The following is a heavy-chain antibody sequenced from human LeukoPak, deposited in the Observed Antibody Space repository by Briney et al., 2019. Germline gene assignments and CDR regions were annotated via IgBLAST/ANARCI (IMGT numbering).Heavy chain of an antibody. D-gene: IGHD3-10*01. V-gene: IGHV3-64*01. Sequence: GGSLRLSCAASGFSFSNYAMHWVRQAPGEGLEYVSRISTYGGSTYHANSVKGRFTISRDNSKNTLYLQMGSLRTEDMAVYYCATSLIWFGELSAPFDYWGQGTLVTVSS. J-gene: IGHJ4*02. CDR3: ATSLIWFGELSAPFDY. CDR2: ISTYGGST. CDR1: GFSFSNYA.